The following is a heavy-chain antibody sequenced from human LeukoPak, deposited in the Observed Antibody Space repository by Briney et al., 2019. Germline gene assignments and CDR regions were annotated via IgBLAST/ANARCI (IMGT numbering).Heavy chain of an antibody. J-gene: IGHJ4*02. CDR3: ARDLPTYYYDSSGSPLGY. V-gene: IGHV3-66*01. CDR2: IYSGGST. Sequence: PGGSLRLSCAASGFTVSSNYMSWVRQAPGKGLEWVSVIYSGGSTYYADSVKGRFTISRDNSKNTLYLQMNSLRAEDTAVYYCARDLPTYYYDSSGSPLGYWGQGTLVTVSS. CDR1: GFTVSSNY. D-gene: IGHD3-22*01.